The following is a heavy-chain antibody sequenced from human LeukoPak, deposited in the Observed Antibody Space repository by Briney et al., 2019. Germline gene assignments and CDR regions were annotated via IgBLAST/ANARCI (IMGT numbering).Heavy chain of an antibody. Sequence: GGSLRLSCAASGFTFSSYAMHWVRQAPGKGLEWVAVISYDGSNKYYADSVKGRFTISRDNSKNTLYLQMNSLRAEDTAVYYCAKGRYFDWLLSDNWFDPWGQGTLVTVSS. CDR1: GFTFSSYA. CDR2: ISYDGSNK. V-gene: IGHV3-30*04. J-gene: IGHJ5*02. D-gene: IGHD3-9*01. CDR3: AKGRYFDWLLSDNWFDP.